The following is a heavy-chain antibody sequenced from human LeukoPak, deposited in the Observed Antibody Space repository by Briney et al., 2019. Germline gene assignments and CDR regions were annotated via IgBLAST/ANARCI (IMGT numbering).Heavy chain of an antibody. CDR1: AFTFRTFD. D-gene: IGHD5-24*01. V-gene: IGHV3-30*02. CDR3: AKNRVGQNYEDAFGF. CDR2: IRYDGSDK. Sequence: GGSLGLLCAASAFTFRTFDMHWVRQAPGKGLEWVAFIRYDGSDKYYVDSVKGRFTISRDNSKNTLYLQMNGLRPEDTAFYYCAKNRVGQNYEDAFGFWGQGTMVTVSS. J-gene: IGHJ3*01.